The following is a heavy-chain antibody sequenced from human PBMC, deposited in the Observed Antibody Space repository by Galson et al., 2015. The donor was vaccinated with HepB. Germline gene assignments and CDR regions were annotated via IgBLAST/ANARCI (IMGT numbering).Heavy chain of an antibody. CDR1: GFTFSSYA. V-gene: IGHV3-23*01. J-gene: IGHJ3*02. CDR2: ISGSGGST. D-gene: IGHD3-22*01. CDR3: AKEDYYDSSGYYSSGRNAFDI. Sequence: SLRLSCAASGFTFSSYAMSWVRQAPGKGLEWVSGISGSGGSTYYADSVKGRFTISRDNSKNTLYLQMNSLRAEDTAVYYCAKEDYYDSSGYYSSGRNAFDIWGQGTMVTVSS.